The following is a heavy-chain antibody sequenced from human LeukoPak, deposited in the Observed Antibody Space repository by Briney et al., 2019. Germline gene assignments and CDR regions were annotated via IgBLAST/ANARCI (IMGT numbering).Heavy chain of an antibody. CDR2: IYSSGNT. CDR3: ARTSNSWYPDY. Sequence: SETLSLTCTVSGGSINNYYWSWLRQPPGKGLEWIGYIYSSGNTNYNPSLKSRVTISVDTSKNQFSLKLSSVTAADTAVYHCARTSNSWYPDYWGQGTLVTVSS. CDR1: GGSINNYY. J-gene: IGHJ4*02. D-gene: IGHD6-13*01. V-gene: IGHV4-59*01.